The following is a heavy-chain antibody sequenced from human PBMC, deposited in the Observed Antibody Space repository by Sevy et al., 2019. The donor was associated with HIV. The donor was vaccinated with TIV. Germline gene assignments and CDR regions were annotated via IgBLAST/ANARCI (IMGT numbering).Heavy chain of an antibody. CDR2: ISGSGGST. CDR3: AKVPAMVRGVIVPKYYFDY. CDR1: GFTLSSYA. D-gene: IGHD3-10*01. J-gene: IGHJ4*02. V-gene: IGHV3-23*01. Sequence: GGSLRLSCAASGFTLSSYAMSWVRQAPGKGLEWVSAISGSGGSTYYADSVKGRFTISRDNSKNTLYLQMNSLRAEDTAVYYCAKVPAMVRGVIVPKYYFDYWGQGTLVTVSS.